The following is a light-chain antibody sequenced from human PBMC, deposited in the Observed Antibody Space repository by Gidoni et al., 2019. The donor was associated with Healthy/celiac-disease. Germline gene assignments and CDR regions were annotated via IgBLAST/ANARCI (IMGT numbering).Light chain of an antibody. Sequence: EIVMTQSPATLSVSPGERATISCRASQSVSSNFAWYQQKPGQAPRLLIYGASTRATGIPARFSGRGSGTEFTLTISSLQSEDFAVYYCQQYNNWPLTFGGGTKVEIK. CDR3: QQYNNWPLT. CDR1: QSVSSN. CDR2: GAS. J-gene: IGKJ4*01. V-gene: IGKV3-15*01.